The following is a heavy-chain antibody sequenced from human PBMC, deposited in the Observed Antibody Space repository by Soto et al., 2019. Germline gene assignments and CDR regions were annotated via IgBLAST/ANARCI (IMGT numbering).Heavy chain of an antibody. CDR1: GFTVSSHA. V-gene: IGHV3-30-3*01. CDR2: ISYDGTKK. D-gene: IGHD3-10*01. CDR3: ARDPYAFYSGLGSYGVD. Sequence: ESGGGVVQPGRSLRLSCAASGFTVSSHAMHWVRQAPGKGLEWMAVISYDGTKKYYADSVKGRFTVSRDNSKNTLYVQMNNLRAEDTAVYYCARDPYAFYSGLGSYGVDWGQGTLVTVSS. J-gene: IGHJ4*02.